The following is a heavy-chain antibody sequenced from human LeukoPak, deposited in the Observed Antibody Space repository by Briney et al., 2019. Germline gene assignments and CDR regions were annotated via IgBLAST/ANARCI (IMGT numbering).Heavy chain of an antibody. Sequence: SVKVSCKASGGTFSSYAISWVRQAPGQGLEWMGRIIPIFGIANYAQKFQGRVTITADKSTSTAYMELSSLRSEDTAVYYCARCSSTSCTQQTIGMDVWGQGTTVTVSS. J-gene: IGHJ6*02. CDR2: IIPIFGIA. D-gene: IGHD2-2*01. V-gene: IGHV1-69*04. CDR3: ARCSSTSCTQQTIGMDV. CDR1: GGTFSSYA.